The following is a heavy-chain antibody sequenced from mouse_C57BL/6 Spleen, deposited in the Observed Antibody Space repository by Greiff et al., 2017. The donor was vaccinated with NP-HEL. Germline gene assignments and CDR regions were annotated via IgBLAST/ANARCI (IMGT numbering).Heavy chain of an antibody. CDR3: TTKGYDGYYIDY. Sequence: EVKLMESGAELVRPGASVKLSCTASGFNIKDDYMHWVKQRPEQGLEWIGWIDPENGDTEYASKFQGKATITADTSSNTAYLQLSSLTSEDTAVYYCTTKGYDGYYIDYWGQGTTLTVSS. J-gene: IGHJ2*01. D-gene: IGHD2-3*01. CDR1: GFNIKDDY. V-gene: IGHV14-4*01. CDR2: IDPENGDT.